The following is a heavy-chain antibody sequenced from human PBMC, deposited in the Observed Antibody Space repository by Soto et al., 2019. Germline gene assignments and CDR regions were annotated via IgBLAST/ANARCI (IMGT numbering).Heavy chain of an antibody. CDR2: IYHSGST. V-gene: IGHV4-4*02. D-gene: IGHD6-13*01. Sequence: PGGSLRLSCAASGFTFSSYAMSWVRQAPGKGLEWIGEIYHSGSTNYNPSLKSRVTISVDKSKNQFSLKLSSVTAADTAVYYCARASPLAAARHYGMDVWGQGTTVTVSS. J-gene: IGHJ6*02. CDR1: GFTFSSYAM. CDR3: ARASPLAAARHYGMDV.